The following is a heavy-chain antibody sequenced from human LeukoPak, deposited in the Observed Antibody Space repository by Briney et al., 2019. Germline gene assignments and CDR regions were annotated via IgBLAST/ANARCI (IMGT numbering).Heavy chain of an antibody. CDR1: GGSISSYY. Sequence: SETLSLTCTVSGGSISSYYWSWIRQPPGKGLEWIGYIYYSGSTNYNPSLKSRVTMSVDTAKKQFSLKLSSVTAADTAVYYCARARDYYYYYMDVWGNGTTVTISS. V-gene: IGHV4-59*01. J-gene: IGHJ6*03. CDR2: IYYSGST. CDR3: ARARDYYYYYMDV.